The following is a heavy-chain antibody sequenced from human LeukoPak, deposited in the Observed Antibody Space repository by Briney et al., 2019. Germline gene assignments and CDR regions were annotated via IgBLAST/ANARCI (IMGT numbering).Heavy chain of an antibody. CDR3: ATDGAGFDT. V-gene: IGHV3-43*02. J-gene: IGHJ5*02. Sequence: GGSLRLSCAASGFTFDDYAMHWVRQAPGKGLEWVSLISGDGGSTYYADSVKGRFTISRDNAKKSLYLEMNNLRAEDTAVYYCATDGAGFDTWGQGVLVTASS. CDR2: ISGDGGST. CDR1: GFTFDDYA.